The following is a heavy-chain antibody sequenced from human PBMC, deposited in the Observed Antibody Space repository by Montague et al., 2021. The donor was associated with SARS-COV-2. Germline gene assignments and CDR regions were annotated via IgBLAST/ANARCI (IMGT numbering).Heavy chain of an antibody. CDR3: ARLGDGVEPSPILGLGPFYYSSYFHV. CDR1: GGTFSGYS. Sequence: SETLSLTCAVHGGTFSGYSFLLIRPSTGTGLGWIGEVKHSGDSKYDTSTKRRNASSIDTSTNQFSLKLSSVTAPDTAVYYCARLGDGVEPSPILGLGPFYYSSYFHVWG. J-gene: IGHJ2*01. V-gene: IGHV4-34*08. D-gene: IGHD3-22*01. CDR2: VKHSGDS.